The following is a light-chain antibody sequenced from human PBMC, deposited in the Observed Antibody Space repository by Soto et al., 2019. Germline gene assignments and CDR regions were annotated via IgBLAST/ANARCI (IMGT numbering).Light chain of an antibody. CDR1: SSNIGAGYD. V-gene: IGLV1-40*01. J-gene: IGLJ1*01. CDR3: QSYERSLSGYF. CDR2: GNS. Sequence: QSVLTQPPSLSGSPGQRVTISCTGSSSNIGAGYDVHWYQQLPGTAPKLLIYGNSNRPSGVPDRFSGSKSGTSASLAITGLQAEDESDQYCQSYERSLSGYFFGTGTKVTAL.